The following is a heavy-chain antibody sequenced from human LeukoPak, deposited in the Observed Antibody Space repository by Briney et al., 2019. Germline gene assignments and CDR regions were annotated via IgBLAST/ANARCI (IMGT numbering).Heavy chain of an antibody. Sequence: GGSLRLSCAASGFTFSSYAMSWVRQAPGKGLEWVSAISGSGGSTYYADSVKGRFTISRDNPKNTLYLQMNSLRAEDTAVYYCAKDGGMTTVTYFDYWGQGTLVTVSS. V-gene: IGHV3-23*01. CDR3: AKDGGMTTVTYFDY. D-gene: IGHD4-17*01. J-gene: IGHJ4*02. CDR2: ISGSGGST. CDR1: GFTFSSYA.